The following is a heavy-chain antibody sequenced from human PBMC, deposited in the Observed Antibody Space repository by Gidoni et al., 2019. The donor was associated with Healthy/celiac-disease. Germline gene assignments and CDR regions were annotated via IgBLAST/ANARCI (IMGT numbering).Heavy chain of an antibody. J-gene: IGHJ4*02. Sequence: QVQLVQSGAEVKKPGASVKVSCKASGYTFTSYGISWVRQAPGQGLEWMGWISAYNGNTNYAQKLQGRVTMTTDTSTSTAYMELRSLRSDDTAVYYCATGGGLLWFGEFPAPVMPFDYWGQGTLVTVSS. V-gene: IGHV1-18*01. CDR1: GYTFTSYG. CDR3: ATGGGLLWFGEFPAPVMPFDY. CDR2: ISAYNGNT. D-gene: IGHD3-10*01.